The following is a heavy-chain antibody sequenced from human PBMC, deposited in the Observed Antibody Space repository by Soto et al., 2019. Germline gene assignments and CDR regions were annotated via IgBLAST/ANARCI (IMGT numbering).Heavy chain of an antibody. D-gene: IGHD4-17*01. V-gene: IGHV4-61*01. CDR3: ARRYGDCFDY. CDR2: IYYSGST. Sequence: SETLSLTCTVSGGSVSSGSYYWSWIRQPPGKGLEWIGYIYYSGSTNYNPSLKSRVTISVDTPKNQFSLKLSSVTAADTAVYYCARRYGDCFDYWGQGTLVTVSS. J-gene: IGHJ4*02. CDR1: GGSVSSGSYY.